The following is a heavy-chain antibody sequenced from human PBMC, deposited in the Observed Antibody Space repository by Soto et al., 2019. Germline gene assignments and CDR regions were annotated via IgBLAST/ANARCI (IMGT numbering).Heavy chain of an antibody. CDR2: IIPIFGTA. V-gene: IGHV1-69*13. J-gene: IGHJ6*02. D-gene: IGHD6-6*01. CDR3: ARDPAGAAYSSSPQYRSRYYYGMHV. Sequence: GASVKVSCKASGGTFSSYAISWVRQAPGQGLEWMGGIIPIFGTANYAQKFQGRVTITADESTSTAYMELSSLRSEDTAVYYCARDPAGAAYSSSPQYRSRYYYGMHVWGQGTTVTVSS. CDR1: GGTFSSYA.